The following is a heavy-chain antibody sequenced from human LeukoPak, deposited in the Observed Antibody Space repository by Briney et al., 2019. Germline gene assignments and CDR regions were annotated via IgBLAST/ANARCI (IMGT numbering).Heavy chain of an antibody. V-gene: IGHV3-74*01. CDR1: GFTFSSYW. Sequence: PGGSLRLSCAASGFTFSSYWMHWVRQAPGKGLVWVSRINSDGSSTSYADSVKGRFTISRDNAKNTLYLQMNSLRAEDTAVYYCAKYDILTGDFDYWGQGTLVTVSS. CDR2: INSDGSST. D-gene: IGHD3-9*01. CDR3: AKYDILTGDFDY. J-gene: IGHJ4*02.